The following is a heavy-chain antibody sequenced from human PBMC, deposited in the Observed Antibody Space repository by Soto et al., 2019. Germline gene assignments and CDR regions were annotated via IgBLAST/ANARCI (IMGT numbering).Heavy chain of an antibody. Sequence: EVQLVESGGGLVKHGGSLRLSCAASGFPFSSYSMNWVRQAPGKGLEWVSSISSSSYIYYADSLQGRFTISRDNAKNSLYLQMNSLRAEDTAVYYCARGPPMATITFFAYWGQGTLVTVSS. J-gene: IGHJ4*02. CDR2: ISSSSYI. CDR1: GFPFSSYS. V-gene: IGHV3-21*01. D-gene: IGHD5-12*01. CDR3: ARGPPMATITFFAY.